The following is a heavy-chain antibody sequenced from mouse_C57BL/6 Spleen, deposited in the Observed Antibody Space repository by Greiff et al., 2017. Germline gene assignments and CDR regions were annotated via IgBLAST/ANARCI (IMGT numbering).Heavy chain of an antibody. CDR1: GFNIKDYY. D-gene: IGHD1-1*01. CDR2: IDPEDGET. Sequence: VQLQQSGAELVKPGASVKLSCTASGFNIKDYYMHWVKQRTEQGLEWIGRIDPEDGETKYAPRFQGMATITADTSSNTAYLQRSSLTSEDTAVFYCARPYGSSSWLAYWGQGTLVTVSA. V-gene: IGHV14-2*01. J-gene: IGHJ3*01. CDR3: ARPYGSSSWLAY.